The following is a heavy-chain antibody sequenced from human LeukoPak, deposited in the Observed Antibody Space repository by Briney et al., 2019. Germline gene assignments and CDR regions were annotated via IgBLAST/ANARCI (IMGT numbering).Heavy chain of an antibody. CDR2: IIPIFGTA. V-gene: IGHV1-69*13. CDR3: ARRDTAMPKTPSGYYYYYYGMDV. CDR1: GGTFSSYA. D-gene: IGHD5-18*01. J-gene: IGHJ6*02. Sequence: SVTVSCTASGGTFSSYAISWVRQAPGQGLEWMGGIIPIFGTANYAQKFQGRVTITADESTSTAYMELSSLRSEDTAVYYCARRDTAMPKTPSGYYYYYYGMDVWGQGTTVTVSS.